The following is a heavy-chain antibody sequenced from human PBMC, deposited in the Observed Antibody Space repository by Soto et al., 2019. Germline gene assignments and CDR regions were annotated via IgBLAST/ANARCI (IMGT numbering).Heavy chain of an antibody. Sequence: QVQLQESGPGLVKPSETLSLTCNVSGGSISKFYWAWIRKTAGNGLEWMGRVYATGTTDYNPSLRSRVAMLVDISKKTFSLRLRSVTGADSGVYYCVRDGSKSLRDWFDPWGQGILVTVSS. CDR1: GGSISKFY. J-gene: IGHJ5*02. CDR2: VYATGTT. V-gene: IGHV4-4*07. CDR3: VRDGSKSLRDWFDP.